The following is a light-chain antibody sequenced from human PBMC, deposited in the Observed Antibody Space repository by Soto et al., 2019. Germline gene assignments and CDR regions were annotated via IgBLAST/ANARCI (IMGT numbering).Light chain of an antibody. CDR1: QSISGSY. CDR2: GVS. Sequence: VMTQSPATLSLSPGERASLSCTASQSISGSYLAWYQQKPGQAPRVVIYGVSRRATGIPDRFSGSGSGTDFTLTISRLEPEDFAVYYCQQYDNSPLTFGGGTKVDIK. CDR3: QQYDNSPLT. V-gene: IGKV3-20*01. J-gene: IGKJ4*01.